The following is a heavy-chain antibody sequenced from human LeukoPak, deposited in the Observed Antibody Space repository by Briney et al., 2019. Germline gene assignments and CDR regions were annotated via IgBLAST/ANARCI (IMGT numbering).Heavy chain of an antibody. CDR3: ARGGYCSGGNCYFDFDY. J-gene: IGHJ4*02. CDR1: GGTFSDYA. Sequence: GASVKVSCKASGGTFSDYALNWVRQAPGQGLEWMGVFIPILGTANSTQKFQGRVTITADISTNTVYMELSSLRYEDTAVYYCARGGYCSGGNCYFDFDYWGQGTLVTVSP. V-gene: IGHV1-69*10. D-gene: IGHD2-15*01. CDR2: FIPILGTA.